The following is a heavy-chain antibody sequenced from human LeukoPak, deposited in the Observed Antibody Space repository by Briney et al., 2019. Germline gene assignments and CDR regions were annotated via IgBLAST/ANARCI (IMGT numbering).Heavy chain of an antibody. V-gene: IGHV1-69*05. CDR2: IIPIFGTA. CDR3: ARERDCSSTSCYDP. Sequence: SVKVSCKASGGTFSRYAISWVRQAPGQGLEWMGRIIPIFGTAHYVQKFQGRVTITTDESTSTAYMELSSLRSEDTAVYYCARERDCSSTSCYDPWGQGTLVTVSS. J-gene: IGHJ5*02. D-gene: IGHD2-2*01. CDR1: GGTFSRYA.